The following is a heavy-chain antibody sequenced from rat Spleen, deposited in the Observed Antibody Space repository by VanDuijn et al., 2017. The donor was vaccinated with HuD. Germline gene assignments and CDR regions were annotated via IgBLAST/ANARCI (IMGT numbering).Heavy chain of an antibody. V-gene: IGHV5-31*01. CDR2: ITNASGRT. CDR1: GFTFNNYW. Sequence: EVQLVESGGGLVQPGGSLKLSCVASGFTFNNYWMTWIRQAPGKGLEWVASITNASGRTYYPDSVKGRFTISRDTAQNTLYLQMNSLRSEDTATYYCTTHYYSSYGDYFDYWGQGVMVTVSS. D-gene: IGHD1-2*01. CDR3: TTHYYSSYGDYFDY. J-gene: IGHJ2*01.